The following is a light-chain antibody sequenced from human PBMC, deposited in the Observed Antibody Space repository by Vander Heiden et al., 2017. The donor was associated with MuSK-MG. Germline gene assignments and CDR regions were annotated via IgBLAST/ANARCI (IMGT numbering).Light chain of an antibody. Sequence: HSALTQPASVSGSPGQSITISCTGTSSDVGSYNLVSWYQQPPGKAPKLMIYEVSKRPSGVSNRFSGSKSGHTASLTISGLQAEDEADYYCCSYAGNINHYVFGTGTKVTVL. CDR2: EVS. CDR3: CSYAGNINHYV. CDR1: SSDVGSYNL. V-gene: IGLV2-23*02. J-gene: IGLJ1*01.